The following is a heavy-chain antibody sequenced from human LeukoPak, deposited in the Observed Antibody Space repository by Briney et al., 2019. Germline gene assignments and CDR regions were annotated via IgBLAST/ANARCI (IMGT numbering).Heavy chain of an antibody. CDR1: GFTFSSYW. Sequence: GGSLRLSCAASGFTFSSYWMSWVRQAPGKGLGWVANIKQDGSEKYYVDSVKGRFTISRDNAKNSLYLQMNSLRAEDTAVYYCAREGCSSTSCYYYGMDVWGQGTTVTVSS. J-gene: IGHJ6*02. CDR3: AREGCSSTSCYYYGMDV. D-gene: IGHD2-2*01. CDR2: IKQDGSEK. V-gene: IGHV3-7*01.